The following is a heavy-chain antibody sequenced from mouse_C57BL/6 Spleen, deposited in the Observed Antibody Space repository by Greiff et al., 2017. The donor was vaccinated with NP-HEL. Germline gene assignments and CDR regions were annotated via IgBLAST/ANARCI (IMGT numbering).Heavy chain of an antibody. D-gene: IGHD3-2*02. CDR2: INPNNGGT. CDR1: GYTFTDYY. Sequence: VQLKQSGPELVKPGASVKISCKASGYTFTDYYMNWVKQSHGKSLEWIGDINPNNGGTSYNQKFKGKATLTVDKSSSTAYMELRSLTSEDSAVYYCARGGSSGYEAMDYWGQGTSVTVSS. J-gene: IGHJ4*01. CDR3: ARGGSSGYEAMDY. V-gene: IGHV1-26*01.